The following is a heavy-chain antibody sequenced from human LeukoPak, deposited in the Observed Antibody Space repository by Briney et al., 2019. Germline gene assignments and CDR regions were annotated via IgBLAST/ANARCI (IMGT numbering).Heavy chain of an antibody. Sequence: ASVKVSCKASGGTFSSYAISWVRQAPGQGLEWMGGIIPIFGTANYAQKFQGRVTMTRDTSTSTVYMELSSLRSEDTAVYYCAREYCSNTSCYDLDYWGQGTLVTVSS. V-gene: IGHV1-69*05. J-gene: IGHJ4*02. CDR1: GGTFSSYA. CDR2: IIPIFGTA. CDR3: AREYCSNTSCYDLDY. D-gene: IGHD2-2*01.